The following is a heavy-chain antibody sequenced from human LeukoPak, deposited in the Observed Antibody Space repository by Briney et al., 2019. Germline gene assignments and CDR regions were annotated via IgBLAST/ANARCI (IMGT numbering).Heavy chain of an antibody. CDR2: ISGSGGST. CDR1: GFTFSSYA. V-gene: IGHV3-23*01. Sequence: GGSLRLSCAASGFTFSSYAMSRVRQAPGKGLEWVSAISGSGGSTYYADSVMGRFTISRDNSKNTLYLQMNSLRAEDTAVYYCAKDMGVDTAMVTSLYFDYWGQGTLVTVSS. J-gene: IGHJ4*02. D-gene: IGHD5-18*01. CDR3: AKDMGVDTAMVTSLYFDY.